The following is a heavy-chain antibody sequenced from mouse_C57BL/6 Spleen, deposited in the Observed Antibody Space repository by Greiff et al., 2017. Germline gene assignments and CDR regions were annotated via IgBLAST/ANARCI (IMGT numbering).Heavy chain of an antibody. CDR1: GFTFSDYY. J-gene: IGHJ2*01. CDR2: ISNGGGST. CDR3: ARQDSNQYYFDY. D-gene: IGHD2-5*01. V-gene: IGHV5-12*01. Sequence: EVQVVESGGGLVQPGGSLKLSCAASGFTFSDYYMYWVRQTPEKRLEWVAYISNGGGSTYYPDTVKGRFTISRDNAKNTLYLQMSRLKSEDTAMYYCARQDSNQYYFDYWGQGTTLTVSS.